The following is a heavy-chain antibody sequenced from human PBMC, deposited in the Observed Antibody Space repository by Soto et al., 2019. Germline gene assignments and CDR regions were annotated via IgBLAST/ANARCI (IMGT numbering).Heavy chain of an antibody. CDR1: GYTFTGYY. V-gene: IGHV1-2*04. Sequence: QVQLVQSGAEVKKPGASVKVSCKASGYTFTGYYMHWVRQAPGQGLEWMGWINPNSGGTNYAQKFQGWVTMTRDTXIRTAYMELSRLRSDDTAVYYCARAFGYSSGWHFDYWGQGTLVTVSS. CDR3: ARAFGYSSGWHFDY. CDR2: INPNSGGT. D-gene: IGHD6-19*01. J-gene: IGHJ4*02.